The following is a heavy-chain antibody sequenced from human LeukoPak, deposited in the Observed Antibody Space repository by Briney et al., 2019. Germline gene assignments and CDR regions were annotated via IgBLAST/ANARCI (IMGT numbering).Heavy chain of an antibody. CDR1: GFTFSSYG. J-gene: IGHJ5*02. CDR3: AKGSSSIAARRAREWFDP. Sequence: PGRSLRLSCAASGFTFSSYGMHWVRQAPGKGLEWVAVIWYDGSNKYYADSVKGRFTIPRDNSKNTLYLQMNSLRAEDTAVYYCAKGSSSIAARRAREWFDPWGQGTLVTVSS. D-gene: IGHD6-6*01. CDR2: IWYDGSNK. V-gene: IGHV3-33*06.